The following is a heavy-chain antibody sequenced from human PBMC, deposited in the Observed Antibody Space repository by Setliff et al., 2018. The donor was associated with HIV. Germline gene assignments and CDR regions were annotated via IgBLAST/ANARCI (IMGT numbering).Heavy chain of an antibody. V-gene: IGHV1-69*06. J-gene: IGHJ4*02. CDR1: GGTFSNYA. CDR3: ARASLGDNSGYYYSY. Sequence: GASVKVSCKASGGTFSNYAISWVRQAPGQGLEWMGRIIPLFGTTNYAQKFRGRVTIIADKSTSTAYMEVSSLRSDDTAVYYCARASLGDNSGYYYSYWGQGTLVTVSS. D-gene: IGHD3-22*01. CDR2: IIPLFGTT.